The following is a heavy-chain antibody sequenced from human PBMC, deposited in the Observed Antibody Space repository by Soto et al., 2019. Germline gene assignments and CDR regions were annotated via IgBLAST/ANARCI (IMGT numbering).Heavy chain of an antibody. CDR2: VNPNGGST. J-gene: IGHJ4*02. CDR1: GYTFTNFY. CDR3: ARGLASGDY. Sequence: QVQLVQSGAEVKEPGASVKISCKGSGYTFTNFYIHWFRQDPGQGLEWMGIVNPNGGSTNYAQNFKGTITISRDTSTSTVYMDLSSLRSEDTAVYYCARGLASGDYWGQGTLVTVSS. V-gene: IGHV1-46*01. D-gene: IGHD6-6*01.